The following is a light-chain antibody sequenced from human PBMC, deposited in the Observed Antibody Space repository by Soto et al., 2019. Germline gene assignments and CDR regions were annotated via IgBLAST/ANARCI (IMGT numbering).Light chain of an antibody. J-gene: IGKJ4*01. V-gene: IGKV4-1*01. CDR1: QSVLYSSNNKNY. Sequence: DIVMTQSPDSLAVSLGERATINCKSSQSVLYSSNNKNYLAWYQQKPGQPPKLLIYLASTRESGVPDRFSCSGSGTDFPLTISSLQAEDVAVYYCQQYYSTPLTFGGGTKVEIK. CDR2: LAS. CDR3: QQYYSTPLT.